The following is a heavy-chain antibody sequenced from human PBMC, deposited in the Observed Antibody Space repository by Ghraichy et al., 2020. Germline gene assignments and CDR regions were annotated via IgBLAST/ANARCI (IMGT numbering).Heavy chain of an antibody. V-gene: IGHV3-23*01. CDR1: GFTFSSYA. J-gene: IGHJ3*02. CDR3: AKANNAHWNEDGFDI. D-gene: IGHD1-1*01. CDR2: VSSSGGST. Sequence: GESLNISCAASGFTFSSYAMHWVRQAPGKGLEWVSLVSSSGGSTYYADSVKGRFTISRDNSKNTLFLQMNSLRAEDTAVYYCAKANNAHWNEDGFDIWGQGTMVTVS.